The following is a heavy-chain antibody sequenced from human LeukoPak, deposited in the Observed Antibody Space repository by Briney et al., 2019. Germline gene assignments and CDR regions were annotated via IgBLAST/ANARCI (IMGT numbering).Heavy chain of an antibody. CDR1: GGSISSGGYY. CDR2: IYYSGST. CDR3: ARVERLIAAAGYNWFDP. J-gene: IGHJ5*02. D-gene: IGHD6-13*01. V-gene: IGHV4-31*03. Sequence: PSETLSLTCTVSGGSISSGGYYWGWVRQHPGKGLEWIGYIYYSGSTYYNPSLKSRVTISVDTSKNQFSLKLSSVTAADTAVYYCARVERLIAAAGYNWFDPWGQGTLVTVSS.